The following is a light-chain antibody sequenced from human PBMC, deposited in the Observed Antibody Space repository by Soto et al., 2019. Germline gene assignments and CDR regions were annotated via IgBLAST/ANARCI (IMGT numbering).Light chain of an antibody. CDR2: DAS. CDR3: QQYENLPT. CDR1: QSISNY. Sequence: DIQMTQSPSSLSASVGDRVTITCRASQSISNYLNWYQQKPGKAPKLLIYDASNLETGVPSRFSGSGSGTDFTFTISSLQPEDIATYYCQQYENLPTFGQGTRLEIK. J-gene: IGKJ5*01. V-gene: IGKV1-33*01.